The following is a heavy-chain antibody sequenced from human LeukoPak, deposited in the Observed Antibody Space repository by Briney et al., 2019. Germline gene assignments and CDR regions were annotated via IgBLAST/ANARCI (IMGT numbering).Heavy chain of an antibody. Sequence: SETLSLTCAVYGGSFSGYYWSWIRQPPGKGLEWIGEINHSGSTNYNPSLKSRVTISVDTSKNQFSLKLSSVTAADTAVYYCARGGQTYYYDSSGNGPFDYWGQGTLVTVSS. CDR1: GGSFSGYY. CDR3: ARGGQTYYYDSSGNGPFDY. D-gene: IGHD3-22*01. CDR2: INHSGST. J-gene: IGHJ4*02. V-gene: IGHV4-34*01.